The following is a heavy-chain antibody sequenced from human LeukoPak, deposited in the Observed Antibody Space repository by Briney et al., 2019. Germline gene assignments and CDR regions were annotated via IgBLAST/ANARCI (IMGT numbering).Heavy chain of an antibody. CDR3: ATEGSYFLTSFDH. CDR2: INPRIDET. J-gene: IGHJ4*02. V-gene: IGHV1-2*02. D-gene: IGHD3-10*01. Sequence: GASVRVSCKTSGYTFTAYHIHWMRLAPGQGLEWMGWINPRIDETTFAPKFQGRVAMTTDTSLTTAYMELSSLTSDDTAVYFCATEGSYFLTSFDHWGLGTLVTVSP. CDR1: GYTFTAYH.